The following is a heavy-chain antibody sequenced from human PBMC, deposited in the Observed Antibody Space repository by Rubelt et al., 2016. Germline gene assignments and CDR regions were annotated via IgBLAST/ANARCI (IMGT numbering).Heavy chain of an antibody. CDR2: IYYSGST. J-gene: IGHJ3*02. V-gene: IGHV4-39*01. Sequence: QVQLQESGPGLVKPSETLSLTCTVSGGSISSSSYYWGWIRQPPGKGLEWIGSIYYSGSTYYNPSLKVRVTMSVDTAKNQFTRKLSSVTAADTAVYYCARHYYENAFDIWGQGTMVTVSS. CDR1: GGSISSSSYY. CDR3: ARHYYENAFDI. D-gene: IGHD3-22*01.